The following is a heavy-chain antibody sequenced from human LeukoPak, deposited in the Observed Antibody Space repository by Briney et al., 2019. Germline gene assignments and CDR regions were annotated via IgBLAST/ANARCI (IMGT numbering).Heavy chain of an antibody. D-gene: IGHD2-2*01. CDR2: ISAYNGNT. Sequence: ASVKVSCKASGYTFTSYGISWVRQAPGQGLEWMGWISAYNGNTNYAQKLQGRVTMTTDTSTSTAYMELRSLRSDDTAVYYCARGVVVPAAMADYYYYMDVWGQGTLVTVSS. V-gene: IGHV1-18*01. J-gene: IGHJ6*03. CDR3: ARGVVVPAAMADYYYYMDV. CDR1: GYTFTSYG.